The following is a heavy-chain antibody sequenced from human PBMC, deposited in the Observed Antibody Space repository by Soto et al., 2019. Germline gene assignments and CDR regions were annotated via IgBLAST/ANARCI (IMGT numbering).Heavy chain of an antibody. V-gene: IGHV3-7*03. D-gene: IGHD6-13*01. CDR1: GFTFSKYW. J-gene: IGHJ5*02. CDR2: IKQDGSEK. Sequence: PGGSLRLSCAASGFTFSKYWMSWMRQAPGKGLEWVANIKQDGSEKHYVDSVKGRFTISRDNAKSSLHLQMTSLRVEDTAIYYCETHGYITETAWGQGALVTVSS. CDR3: ETHGYITETA.